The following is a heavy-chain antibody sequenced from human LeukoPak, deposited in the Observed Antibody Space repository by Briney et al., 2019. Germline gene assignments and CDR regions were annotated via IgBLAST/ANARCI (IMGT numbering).Heavy chain of an antibody. CDR1: GFTFSSYS. CDR3: ARIVNGCSSTSCYYYYYYYMDV. J-gene: IGHJ6*03. Sequence: GGSLRLSCAASGFTFSSYSMNWVRQAPGKGLEWVSSISSSSSYIYYADSVKGRFTISRDNAKNSLYLQMNSLRAEDTAVCYCARIVNGCSSTSCYYYYYYYMDVWGKGTTVTISS. CDR2: ISSSSSYI. D-gene: IGHD2-2*01. V-gene: IGHV3-21*01.